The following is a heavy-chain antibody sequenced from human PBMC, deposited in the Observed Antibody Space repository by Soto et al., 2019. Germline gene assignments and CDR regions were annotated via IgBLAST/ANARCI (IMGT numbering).Heavy chain of an antibody. D-gene: IGHD4-17*01. J-gene: IGHJ4*02. CDR2: ISYSGTT. CDR1: GGSISSGGYS. Sequence: SETLSLTCTVSGGSISSGGYSWSWIRQPPGKGLEWIGFISYSGTTHYSASLRSRVSISVDTSKNQFSLDLSSVTAADTAVYYCATMGTPVTGLYYFDYWGQGTLVTVSS. V-gene: IGHV4-30-2*05. CDR3: ATMGTPVTGLYYFDY.